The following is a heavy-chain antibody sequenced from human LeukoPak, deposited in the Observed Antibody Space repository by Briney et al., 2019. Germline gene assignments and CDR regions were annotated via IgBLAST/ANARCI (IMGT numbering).Heavy chain of an antibody. CDR1: GGSIISSNYY. J-gene: IGHJ4*02. CDR3: ARHGLRSYFDY. V-gene: IGHV4-39*01. Sequence: SETLSLTCSVSGGSIISSNYYWGWIRQPPGKGLEWIGSIYQSGSGSSYYNPSLKSRVTISVDTSKNQFSLKLSSVTAADTAVYYCARHGLRSYFDYWGQGTLVTVSS. CDR2: IYQSGSGSS. D-gene: IGHD4-17*01.